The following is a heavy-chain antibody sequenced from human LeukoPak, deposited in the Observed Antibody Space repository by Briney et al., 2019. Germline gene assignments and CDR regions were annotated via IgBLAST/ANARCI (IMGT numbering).Heavy chain of an antibody. Sequence: ASVKVSCKASGYTFTAYYMHWVRQAPGQGLKWMGWINPNSGTTNYAQKFQDWVTMTRDTSISTAYLELTRLKSDDTAVYYCARYSWDAFDIWGQGTMVTVSS. CDR1: GYTFTAYY. CDR3: ARYSWDAFDI. CDR2: INPNSGTT. V-gene: IGHV1-2*04. D-gene: IGHD2-21*01. J-gene: IGHJ3*02.